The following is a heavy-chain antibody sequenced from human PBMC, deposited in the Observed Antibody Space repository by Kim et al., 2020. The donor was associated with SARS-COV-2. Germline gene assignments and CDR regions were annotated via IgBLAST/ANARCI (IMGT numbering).Heavy chain of an antibody. J-gene: IGHJ4*02. CDR3: ARGRVGGRKTYYDIPLVVYFDY. CDR2: INHSGST. D-gene: IGHD3-9*01. Sequence: SETLSLTCAVYGGSFSGYYWSWIRQPPGKGLEWIGEINHSGSTNYNPSLKSRVTISVDTSKNQFSLKLSSVTAADTAVYYCARGRVGGRKTYYDIPLVVYFDYWGQGTLVTVSS. V-gene: IGHV4-34*01. CDR1: GGSFSGYY.